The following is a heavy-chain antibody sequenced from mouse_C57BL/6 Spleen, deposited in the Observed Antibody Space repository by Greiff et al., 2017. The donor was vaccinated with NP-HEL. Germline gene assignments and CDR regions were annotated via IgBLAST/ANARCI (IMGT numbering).Heavy chain of an antibody. CDR1: GYTFTDYY. D-gene: IGHD2-5*01. Sequence: VQLQQSGAELVRPGASVKLSCKASGYTFTDYYINWVKQRPGQGLEWIARIYPGSGNTYYNEKFKGKATLTAEKSSSTAYMQLSSLTSEDSAVYFCARSRNSNYEYCDVWGTGTTVTVSS. CDR3: ARSRNSNYEYCDV. V-gene: IGHV1-76*01. CDR2: IYPGSGNT. J-gene: IGHJ1*03.